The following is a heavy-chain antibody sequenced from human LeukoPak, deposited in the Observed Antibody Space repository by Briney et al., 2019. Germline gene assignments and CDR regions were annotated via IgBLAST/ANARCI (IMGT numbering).Heavy chain of an antibody. D-gene: IGHD3-3*01. CDR3: ARDLGRYDFWSGYYNPYYSYYMDV. J-gene: IGHJ6*03. CDR2: IYYSGST. V-gene: IGHV4-59*01. Sequence: PSETLSLTCTVSGGSISSYYWSWIRQPPGKGLEWIGYIYYSGSTNYNPSLKSRVTISVDTSKNQFSLKLSSVTAADTAVNYCARDLGRYDFWSGYYNPYYSYYMDVWGKGTTVTVSS. CDR1: GGSISSYY.